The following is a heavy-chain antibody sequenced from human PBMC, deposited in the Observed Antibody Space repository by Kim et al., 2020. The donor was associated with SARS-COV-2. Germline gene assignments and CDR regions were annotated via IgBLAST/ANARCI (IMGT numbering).Heavy chain of an antibody. CDR1: GGSFSGYY. CDR2: INHSGST. J-gene: IGHJ4*02. Sequence: SETLSLTCAVYGGSFSGYYWSWIRQPPGKGLEWIGEINHSGSTNYNPSLKSRVTISVDTSKNQFSLKLSSVTAADTAVYYCARGARTLTRFDYWGQGTLVTVSS. V-gene: IGHV4-34*01. CDR3: ARGARTLTRFDY.